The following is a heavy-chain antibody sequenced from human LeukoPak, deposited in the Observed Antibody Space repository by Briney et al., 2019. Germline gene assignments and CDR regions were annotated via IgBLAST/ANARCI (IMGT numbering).Heavy chain of an antibody. CDR1: GFTFSSYA. V-gene: IGHV3-23*01. Sequence: GGSLRLSCAASGFTFSSYAMSWVRQAPGKGLEWVSAISGSGGSTYYADSVKGRFTISRDNSKNTLYLQMNSLRAEDTAVYYCARDRIQLWLPEYYFDYWGQGTLVTVSS. J-gene: IGHJ4*02. D-gene: IGHD5-18*01. CDR2: ISGSGGST. CDR3: ARDRIQLWLPEYYFDY.